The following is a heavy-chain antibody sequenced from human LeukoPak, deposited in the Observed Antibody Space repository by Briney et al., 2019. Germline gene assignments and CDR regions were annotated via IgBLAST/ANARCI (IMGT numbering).Heavy chain of an antibody. V-gene: IGHV4-30-2*01. CDR3: ARGLDGGSFDY. CDR1: GVSISSGGYS. J-gene: IGHJ4*02. D-gene: IGHD3-16*01. Sequence: PSQTLSLTCAVSGVSISSGGYSWSWLRQPPGKGLEWIGYIYHSGSTYYNPSLKSRVTISVDRSKNQFSLKLSSVTAADTAVYYCARGLDGGSFDYWGQGTLVTVSS. CDR2: IYHSGST.